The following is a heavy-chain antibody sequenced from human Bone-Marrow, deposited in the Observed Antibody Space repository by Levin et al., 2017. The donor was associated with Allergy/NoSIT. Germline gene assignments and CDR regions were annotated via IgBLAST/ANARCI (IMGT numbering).Heavy chain of an antibody. Sequence: LSLTCAASGFTFSSYGMHWVRQAPGKGLEWVAVISYDGSNKYYADSVKGRFTISRDNSKNTLYLQMNSLRAEDTAVYYCAKAHYYGSGSYSPLDYWGQGTLVTVSS. CDR3: AKAHYYGSGSYSPLDY. J-gene: IGHJ4*02. CDR1: GFTFSSYG. CDR2: ISYDGSNK. V-gene: IGHV3-30*18. D-gene: IGHD3-10*01.